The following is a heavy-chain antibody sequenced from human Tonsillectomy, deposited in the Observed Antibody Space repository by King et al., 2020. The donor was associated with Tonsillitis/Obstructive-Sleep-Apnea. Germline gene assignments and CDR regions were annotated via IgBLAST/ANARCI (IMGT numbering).Heavy chain of an antibody. Sequence: VQLVESGGGLVKPGRSLRRSCTASGFTFGDYAMSWFRQAPGKGREWVGFIRSKAYGGTTDYAASVKGSFTISRDDSKRIADLQMKSLKTEDTAVYYCTTGLNYDFWSGQYTADAFDIWGQGTMVTVSS. V-gene: IGHV3-49*05. D-gene: IGHD3-3*01. CDR2: IRSKAYGGTT. J-gene: IGHJ3*02. CDR1: GFTFGDYA. CDR3: TTGLNYDFWSGQYTADAFDI.